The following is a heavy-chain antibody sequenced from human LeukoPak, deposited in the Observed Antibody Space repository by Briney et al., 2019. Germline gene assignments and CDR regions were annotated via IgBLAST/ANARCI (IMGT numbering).Heavy chain of an antibody. Sequence: PSETLSLTCTVSGGSISNYYWSWIRQPAGKGLEWIGRIYTSGSTNYNPSLKSRVTMSVDTSKNQFSLKLSSVTAADTAVYYCARDRSYYYDGGSFDYWGQGTLVTVSS. CDR2: IYTSGST. V-gene: IGHV4-4*07. CDR3: ARDRSYYYDGGSFDY. CDR1: GGSISNYY. J-gene: IGHJ4*02. D-gene: IGHD3-10*02.